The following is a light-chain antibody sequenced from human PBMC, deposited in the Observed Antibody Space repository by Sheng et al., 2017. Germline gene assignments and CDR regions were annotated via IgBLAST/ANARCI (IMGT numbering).Light chain of an antibody. V-gene: IGKV1-39*01. J-gene: IGKJ4*01. CDR1: QNINKY. CDR3: QQSYSSPPLS. Sequence: DIQMSQSPSSLSASVGDRVTITCRASQNINKYLIWYQQKPGKAPKLLIYSASTLHSGVPSRFSGSGSETDYTLTIGGLQPEDVATYYCQQSYSSPPLSFGGGTKVQIK. CDR2: SAS.